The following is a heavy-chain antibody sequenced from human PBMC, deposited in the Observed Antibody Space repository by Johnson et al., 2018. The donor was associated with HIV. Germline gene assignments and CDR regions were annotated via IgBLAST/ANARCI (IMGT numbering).Heavy chain of an antibody. CDR1: GFTFSSYA. CDR2: ISWNSDTI. D-gene: IGHD3-22*01. V-gene: IGHV3-23*04. CDR3: AGHSSGYHWGSDAFDI. J-gene: IGHJ3*02. Sequence: VQLVESGGGLVQPGGSLRLSCAASGFTFSSYALSWVRPAPGKGLEWVSGISWNSDTIRYADSVKGRFTISRDNAKNTLYLQMNSLRAEDTAVYYCAGHSSGYHWGSDAFDIWGQGTMVTVSS.